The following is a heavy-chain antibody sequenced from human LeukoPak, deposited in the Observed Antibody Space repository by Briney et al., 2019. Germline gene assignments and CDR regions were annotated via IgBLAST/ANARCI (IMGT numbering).Heavy chain of an antibody. V-gene: IGHV4-61*02. D-gene: IGHD4-23*01. CDR3: ASVDYGGNSGY. J-gene: IGHJ4*02. CDR2: IYTSGST. Sequence: PSETLSLTCTVSGGSISSGSYYWSWIRQPAGKGLEWIGRIYTSGSTNYNPSLKSRVTISVDTSKNQFSLKLSSVTAADTAVYYCASVDYGGNSGYWGQGTLVTVSS. CDR1: GGSISSGSYY.